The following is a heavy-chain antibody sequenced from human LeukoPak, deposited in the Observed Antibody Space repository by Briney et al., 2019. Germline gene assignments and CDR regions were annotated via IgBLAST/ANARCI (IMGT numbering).Heavy chain of an antibody. D-gene: IGHD2-15*01. CDR2: ISYDGSNK. CDR1: GFTFSSYA. CDR3: VPNCSGGSCYSGHFDY. Sequence: PGRSLRLSCAASGFTFSSYAMRWVRQAPGKGLEWVAVISYDGSNKYYADSVKGRFTISRDNSKNTLYLQMNSLRAEDTAVYYCVPNCSGGSCYSGHFDYWGQGTLVTVSS. V-gene: IGHV3-30*04. J-gene: IGHJ4*02.